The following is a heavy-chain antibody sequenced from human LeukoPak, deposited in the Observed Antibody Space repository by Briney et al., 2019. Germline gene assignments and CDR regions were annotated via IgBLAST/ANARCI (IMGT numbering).Heavy chain of an antibody. V-gene: IGHV1-69*13. CDR1: GGTFSSYA. J-gene: IGHJ5*02. CDR2: INAGNGNT. Sequence: AASVKVSCKASGGTFSSYAISWVRQAPGQRLEWMGWINAGNGNTKYSQKFQGRVTITADESTSTAYMELSSLRSEDTAVYYCARDLGYCSSTSCYSLNWFDPWGQGTLVTVSS. D-gene: IGHD2-2*01. CDR3: ARDLGYCSSTSCYSLNWFDP.